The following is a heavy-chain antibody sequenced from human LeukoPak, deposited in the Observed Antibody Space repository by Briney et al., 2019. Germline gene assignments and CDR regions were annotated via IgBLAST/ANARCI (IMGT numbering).Heavy chain of an antibody. D-gene: IGHD6-13*01. Sequence: SETLSLTCTVSGGSISSYYWSWLRQPPGKGLEWIGYIYYSGSTNYNPSLKSRVTISVDTSKNQFSLKLSSVTAADTAVYYCARVIGSSSWYSDAFDIWGQGTMVTVSS. CDR1: GGSISSYY. J-gene: IGHJ3*02. CDR3: ARVIGSSSWYSDAFDI. V-gene: IGHV4-59*01. CDR2: IYYSGST.